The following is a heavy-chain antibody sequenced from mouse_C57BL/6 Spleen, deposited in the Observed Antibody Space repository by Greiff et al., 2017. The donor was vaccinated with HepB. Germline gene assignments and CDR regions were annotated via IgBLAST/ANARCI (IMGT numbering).Heavy chain of an antibody. CDR1: GYAFSSSW. CDR3: ARRLLRNYYAMDY. J-gene: IGHJ4*01. CDR2: IYPGDGDT. Sequence: QVQLQQSGPELVKPGASVKISCKASGYAFSSSWMNWVKQRPGKGLEWIGRIYPGDGDTNYNGKFKGKATLTADKSSSTAYMQLSSLTSEDSAVYFCARRLLRNYYAMDYWGQGTSVTVSS. V-gene: IGHV1-82*01. D-gene: IGHD1-1*01.